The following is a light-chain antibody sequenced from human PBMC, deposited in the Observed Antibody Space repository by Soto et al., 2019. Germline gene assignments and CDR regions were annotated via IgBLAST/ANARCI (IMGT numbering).Light chain of an antibody. CDR2: EVS. J-gene: IGLJ2*01. Sequence: QSVLTQPASVSGSPGQSITISCTGTSSDVGGYNYVSWYQQHPGKAPKLMIYEVSNRPSGVSNRFSGSKSVNTASLTISGLPAEDEADYYCSSYTSSSTLVVFGGGTKLTV. V-gene: IGLV2-14*01. CDR1: SSDVGGYNY. CDR3: SSYTSSSTLVV.